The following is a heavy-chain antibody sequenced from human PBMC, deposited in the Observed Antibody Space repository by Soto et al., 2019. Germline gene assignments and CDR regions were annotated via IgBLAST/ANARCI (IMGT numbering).Heavy chain of an antibody. Sequence: GGSLRLSCAASGFTFSDYYMSWIRQAPGKGLEWVSYISSSGSTIYYADSVKGRFTISRDNAKNSLYLQMNSLRAEDTAVYYCARIRSYDSVSPINWFAPWGQGTLVTVSS. CDR1: GFTFSDYY. D-gene: IGHD3-10*01. J-gene: IGHJ5*02. CDR2: ISSSGSTI. V-gene: IGHV3-11*01. CDR3: ARIRSYDSVSPINWFAP.